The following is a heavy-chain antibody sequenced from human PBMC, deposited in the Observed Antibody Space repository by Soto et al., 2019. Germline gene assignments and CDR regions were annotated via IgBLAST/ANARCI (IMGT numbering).Heavy chain of an antibody. D-gene: IGHD5-12*01. CDR3: ARLSVTWLEWDD. Sequence: ASVKVSCKASGYTFTSYGISWVRQAPGQGLEWMGWISAYNGNTNYAQKLQGRVTMTTDTSTSAAYMELRSLRSDDTAVYDCARLSVTWLEWDDWGQGTLVTVSS. V-gene: IGHV1-18*01. CDR1: GYTFTSYG. CDR2: ISAYNGNT. J-gene: IGHJ4*02.